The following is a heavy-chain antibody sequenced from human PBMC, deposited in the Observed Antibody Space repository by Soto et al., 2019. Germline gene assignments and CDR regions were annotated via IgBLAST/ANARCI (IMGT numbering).Heavy chain of an antibody. D-gene: IGHD2-21*02. CDR1: GGSISSGDYY. V-gene: IGHV4-30-4*01. CDR3: ARGKPLAYCGGDCHFYFDY. J-gene: IGHJ4*02. Sequence: SETLSLTCTVSGGSISSGDYYWNWIRQPPGKGLEWIGYIYYSGSTYYNPSLKSRVTISGDTSKNQFSLKLSSVTAADTAVYYCARGKPLAYCGGDCHFYFDYWAQGNLVTVSS. CDR2: IYYSGST.